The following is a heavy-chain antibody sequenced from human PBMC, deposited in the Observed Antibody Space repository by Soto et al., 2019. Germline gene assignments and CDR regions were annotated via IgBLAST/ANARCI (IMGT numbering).Heavy chain of an antibody. Sequence: ASVKVSCKASGFTFTSSAFQWVRQARGQRLEWIGWIAVGSGYTNYAQRFQDRVTLTRDMSTATTYMELSRLTSEDTAIYYCAADATAWQQMVPSDYWGQGALVTVS. V-gene: IGHV1-58*01. CDR1: GFTFTSSA. CDR2: IAVGSGYT. CDR3: AADATAWQQMVPSDY. J-gene: IGHJ4*02. D-gene: IGHD2-8*01.